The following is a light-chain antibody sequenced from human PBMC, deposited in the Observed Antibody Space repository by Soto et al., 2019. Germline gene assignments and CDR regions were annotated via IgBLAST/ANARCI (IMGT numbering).Light chain of an antibody. J-gene: IGKJ4*01. CDR3: QQYNKWPLT. Sequence: EIVMTQSPATLSVSPGERATLSCRASQSVSSNLAWYQQNPGQAPRLLIYGASTRATGIPARFSGSGSGTEFTLTISSLQSEDFAVYDGQQYNKWPLTFGGGTKVEIK. CDR1: QSVSSN. V-gene: IGKV3D-15*01. CDR2: GAS.